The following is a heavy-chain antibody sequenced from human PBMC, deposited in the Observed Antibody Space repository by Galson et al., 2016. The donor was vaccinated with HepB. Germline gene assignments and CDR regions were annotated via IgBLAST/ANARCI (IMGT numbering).Heavy chain of an antibody. J-gene: IGHJ4*02. V-gene: IGHV3-33*01. Sequence: SLRLSCAASGFTFSSYGMHWVRQAPGKGLEWVAVIWYGGSDKYYADSVKGRFTISRDNSKNTLYLQMSSLRAEDTAVYYCAREGGYDFWSGYSFRVWSLDYWGQGTLVTVSS. D-gene: IGHD3-3*01. CDR2: IWYGGSDK. CDR1: GFTFSSYG. CDR3: AREGGYDFWSGYSFRVWSLDY.